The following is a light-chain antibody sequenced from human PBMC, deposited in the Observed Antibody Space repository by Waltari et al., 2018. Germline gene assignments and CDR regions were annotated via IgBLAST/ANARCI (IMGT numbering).Light chain of an antibody. J-gene: IGKJ1*01. CDR2: KAS. CDR3: QQFENVTWT. CDR1: QSIGNL. Sequence: IQITQSPSSLSASVGDKVTITCQASQSIGNLLAWYQQKPGKAPKPLIYKASTLERGVPSRFSGSGSGTDFTLIISSLQPEDFASYYCQQFENVTWTFGQWTKVEIK. V-gene: IGKV1D-13*01.